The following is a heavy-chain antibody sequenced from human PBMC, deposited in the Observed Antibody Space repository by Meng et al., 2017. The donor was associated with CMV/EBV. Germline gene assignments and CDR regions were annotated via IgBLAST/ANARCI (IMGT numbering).Heavy chain of an antibody. J-gene: IGHJ4*02. CDR3: TSIIVVVPS. V-gene: IGHV3-49*04. CDR1: GFTFGDYA. D-gene: IGHD2-2*01. Sequence: GESLKISCTASGFTFGDYAMSWVRQAPGKGLEWVGFIRSKAYGGTTEYAASVKGRFTISRDDSKNIAYLQMNSLKTEDTAVYYCTSIIVVVPSWGQGTLVTVSS. CDR2: IRSKAYGGTT.